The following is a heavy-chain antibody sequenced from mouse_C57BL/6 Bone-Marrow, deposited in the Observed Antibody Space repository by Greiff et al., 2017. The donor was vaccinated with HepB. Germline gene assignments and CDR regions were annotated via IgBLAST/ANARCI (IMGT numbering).Heavy chain of an antibody. Sequence: QVQLQQSGAELARPGASVKLSCKASGYTFTSYGISWVKQRAGEGLEWIGEIYPRSGNTYYNEKFKGKATLTADKSSSTAYMELRSLTSEDSAVYFCARCRYSGLGAYWGQGTLVTVSA. D-gene: IGHD2-12*01. V-gene: IGHV1-81*01. CDR3: ARCRYSGLGAY. CDR2: IYPRSGNT. CDR1: GYTFTSYG. J-gene: IGHJ3*01.